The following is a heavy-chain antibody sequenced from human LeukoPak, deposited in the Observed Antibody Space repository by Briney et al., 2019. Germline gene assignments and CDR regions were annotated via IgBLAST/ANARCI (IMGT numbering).Heavy chain of an antibody. J-gene: IGHJ4*02. Sequence: GGSLRLSCAASGFTFSSYTMNWVRQAPGKGLEWVSYISSSSSTIYYADSVKGRFTISRDNAKDSLYLQMNSLRDEDTAVYYCARDDPLTTVVTPLDYWGQGTLVTVSS. CDR1: GFTFSSYT. V-gene: IGHV3-48*02. CDR2: ISSSSSTI. CDR3: ARDDPLTTVVTPLDY. D-gene: IGHD4-23*01.